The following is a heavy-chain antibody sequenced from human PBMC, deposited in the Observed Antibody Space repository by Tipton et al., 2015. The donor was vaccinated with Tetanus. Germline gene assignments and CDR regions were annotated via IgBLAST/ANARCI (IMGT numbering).Heavy chain of an antibody. D-gene: IGHD3-3*01. CDR1: GYTFTSYG. Sequence: QMQLVQSGAEVKKPGASVKVSCKASGYTFTSYGISWVRQAPGQGLEWMGWISAYNGNTNYAQKLQGRVTMTPDTSTSTAYMELRSLRSDDTAVYYCARTNYDFWSGRHNWFDPWGQGTLVTVSS. CDR3: ARTNYDFWSGRHNWFDP. J-gene: IGHJ5*02. CDR2: ISAYNGNT. V-gene: IGHV1-18*01.